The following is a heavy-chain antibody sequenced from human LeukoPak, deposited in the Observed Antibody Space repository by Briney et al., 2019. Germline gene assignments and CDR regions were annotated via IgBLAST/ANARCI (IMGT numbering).Heavy chain of an antibody. J-gene: IGHJ4*02. Sequence: ASVKVSCKASGGTFSSYAISWVRQDPGRGLEWMGGIIPIFGTANYAQKFQGRVTITTDESTSTAYMELSSLRSEDTAVYYCAHNYGSGSYYTYYFDYWGQGTLVTVSS. CDR1: GGTFSSYA. D-gene: IGHD3-10*01. V-gene: IGHV1-69*05. CDR2: IIPIFGTA. CDR3: AHNYGSGSYYTYYFDY.